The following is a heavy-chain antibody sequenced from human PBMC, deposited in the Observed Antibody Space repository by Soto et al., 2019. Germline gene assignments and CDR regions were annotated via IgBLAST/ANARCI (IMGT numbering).Heavy chain of an antibody. CDR3: AKDLSPDDWSGYSTYYYYYGMDG. J-gene: IGHJ6*02. CDR2: MSHDGSNK. V-gene: IGHV3-30*18. Sequence: GGSLRLSCAASGFTFSSYGMHWVRQAPGKGREGVAVMSHDGSNKYYADSVKGRFTISRDNSKNTLYLQMNSLRAEDTAVYYCAKDLSPDDWSGYSTYYYYYGMDGWGQGTTVTVSS. CDR1: GFTFSSYG. D-gene: IGHD3-9*01.